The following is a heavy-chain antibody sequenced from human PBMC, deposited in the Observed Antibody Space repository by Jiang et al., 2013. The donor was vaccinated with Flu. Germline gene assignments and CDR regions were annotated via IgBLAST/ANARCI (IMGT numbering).Heavy chain of an antibody. V-gene: IGHV4-59*01. J-gene: IGHJ6*02. CDR3: ARAGGVVAATASYYYYYGMDV. CDR2: IYYSGST. CDR1: GGSISSYY. Sequence: LLKPSETLSLTCTVSGGSISSYYWSWIRQPPGKGLEWIGYIYYSGSTNYNPSLKSRVTISVDTSKNQFSLKLSSVTAADTAVYYCARAGGVVAATASYYYYYGMDVWGQGTTVTVSS. D-gene: IGHD2-15*01.